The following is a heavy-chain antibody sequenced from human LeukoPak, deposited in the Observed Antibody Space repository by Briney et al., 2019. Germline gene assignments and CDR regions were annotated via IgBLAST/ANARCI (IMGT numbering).Heavy chain of an antibody. CDR3: ASSRGYCDYDSDY. CDR1: GFTFITYA. J-gene: IGHJ4*02. D-gene: IGHD5-12*01. CDR2: ISDDGSNK. Sequence: PGGSLRLSCAASGFTFITYAMHWVRQAPGKGLEWVAVISDDGSNKYYADSVKGRFTISRDNSKNTLYLQMNSLRPEDAAVYFCASSRGYCDYDSDYWGQGTLVTVSS. V-gene: IGHV3-30*04.